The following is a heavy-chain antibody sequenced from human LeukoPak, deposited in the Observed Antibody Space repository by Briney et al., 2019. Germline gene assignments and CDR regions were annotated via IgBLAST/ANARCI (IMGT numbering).Heavy chain of an antibody. Sequence: SVKVSCKASGGTFSSYAISWVRQAPGQGLEWMGRIIPIFGTANYAQKFQGRVTITTDESTSTAYMELSSLRSEDTAVYYCAIAAAGTGGYYFDYWGQGTLVTVSS. CDR3: AIAAAGTGGYYFDY. J-gene: IGHJ4*02. D-gene: IGHD6-13*01. CDR1: GGTFSSYA. CDR2: IIPIFGTA. V-gene: IGHV1-69*05.